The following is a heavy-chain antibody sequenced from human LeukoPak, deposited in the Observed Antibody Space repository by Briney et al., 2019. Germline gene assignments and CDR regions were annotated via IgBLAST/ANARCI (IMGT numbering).Heavy chain of an antibody. Sequence: PGRSLRLSCTASGFTFGDYAMSWVRQAPGKGLEWVGFIRSKAYGGTTEYAASVKGRFTISIDDSKSIAYLQMNSLKTEDTAVYYCTRVEWLREPLFDSWGQGTLVTASS. V-gene: IGHV3-49*04. CDR2: IRSKAYGGTT. D-gene: IGHD5-12*01. CDR3: TRVEWLREPLFDS. CDR1: GFTFGDYA. J-gene: IGHJ4*02.